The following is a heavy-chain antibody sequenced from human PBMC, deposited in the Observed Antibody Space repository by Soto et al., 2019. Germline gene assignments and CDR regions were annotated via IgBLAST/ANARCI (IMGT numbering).Heavy chain of an antibody. Sequence: QVQLQESGPGLVKPSETLSLTCTVSGDSISSNPWSWIRQAPGKGLEWIGYMYHSGSTNYNPSLKSRXXIXIXXSKNQCSLKVSSVTAADTPVYYCARWRGYGFGIDHWGQGTLVTVSS. D-gene: IGHD5-18*01. V-gene: IGHV4-59*01. CDR2: MYHSGST. CDR3: ARWRGYGFGIDH. CDR1: GDSISSNP. J-gene: IGHJ4*02.